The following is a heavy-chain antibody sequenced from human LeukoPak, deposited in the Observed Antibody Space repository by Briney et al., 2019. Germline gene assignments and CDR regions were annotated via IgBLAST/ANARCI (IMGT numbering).Heavy chain of an antibody. Sequence: ASVKVSCKASGYTFTSYGISWVRQAPGQGLEWMRWISAYNGNTNYAQKLQGRVTMTTDTSTSTAYMELRSLRSDDTAVYYCARDPAPYSSSWDVWFHPWGQGTLVTVSS. V-gene: IGHV1-18*01. CDR3: ARDPAPYSSSWDVWFHP. J-gene: IGHJ5*02. CDR1: GYTFTSYG. CDR2: ISAYNGNT. D-gene: IGHD6-13*01.